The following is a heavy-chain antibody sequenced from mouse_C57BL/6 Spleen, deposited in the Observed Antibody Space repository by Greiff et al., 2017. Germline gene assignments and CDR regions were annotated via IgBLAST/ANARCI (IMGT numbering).Heavy chain of an antibody. Sequence: VQLQQPGAELVRPGSSVKLSCKASGYTFTSYWMDWVKQRPGQGLEWIGNIYPSDFETNYNPKFKDKATLTVDKSSSTAYMQLSSLTSEDSAVYYCARGGFFDYWGQGTTLTVSS. J-gene: IGHJ2*01. CDR1: GYTFTSYW. CDR3: ARGGFFDY. V-gene: IGHV1-61*01. CDR2: IYPSDFET.